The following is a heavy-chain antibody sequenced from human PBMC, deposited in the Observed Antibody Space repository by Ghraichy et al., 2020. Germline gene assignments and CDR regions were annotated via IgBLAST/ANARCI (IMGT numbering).Heavy chain of an antibody. V-gene: IGHV1-2*02. CDR2: INPNSGGT. J-gene: IGHJ6*02. Sequence: ASVKVSCKASGYTFTGYYMHWVRQASGQGLEWMGWINPNSGGTNYAQKFQGRVTMTRDTSISTAYMELSRLRSDDTAVYYCARTPYYYYGMDVWGQGTTVTVSS. CDR3: ARTPYYYYGMDV. CDR1: GYTFTGYY.